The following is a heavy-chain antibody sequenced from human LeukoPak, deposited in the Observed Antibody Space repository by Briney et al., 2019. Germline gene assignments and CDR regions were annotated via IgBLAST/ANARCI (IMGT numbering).Heavy chain of an antibody. V-gene: IGHV3-53*01. D-gene: IGHD3-10*01. CDR3: ARDDGAMVRGVITPRGYFDY. Sequence: GGSLRLSCAASGFIVSSNYMTWVRQAPGKGLEWVSVIYGGGSTYYADSVKGRFTISRDNSKDTLYLQMSSLRAEDTAVYYCARDDGAMVRGVITPRGYFDYWGQGTLVTVSS. CDR2: IYGGGST. J-gene: IGHJ4*02. CDR1: GFIVSSNY.